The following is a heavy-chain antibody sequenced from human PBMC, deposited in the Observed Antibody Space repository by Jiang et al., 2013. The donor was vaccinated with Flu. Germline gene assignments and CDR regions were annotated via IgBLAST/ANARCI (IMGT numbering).Heavy chain of an antibody. CDR3: AGSRDGYNPFDY. J-gene: IGHJ4*02. D-gene: IGHD5-24*01. CDR1: GFTFSSYS. V-gene: IGHV3-21*01. CDR2: ISSSSSYI. Sequence: EVQLVESGGGLVKPGGSLRLSCAASGFTFSSYSMNWVRQAPGKGLEWVSSISSSSSYIYYADSVKGRFTISRDNAKNSLYLQMNSLRAEDTAVYYCAGSRDGYNPFDYWGQGTLVTVSS.